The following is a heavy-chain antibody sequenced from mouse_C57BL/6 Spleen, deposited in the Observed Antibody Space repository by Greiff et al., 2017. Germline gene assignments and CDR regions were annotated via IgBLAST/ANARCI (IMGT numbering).Heavy chain of an antibody. CDR3: AREDYGSSYEYFDV. CDR2: INPNNGGT. CDR1: GYTFTDYN. Sequence: VQLQQSGPELVKPGASVKIPCKASGYTFTDYNMDWVKQSHGKSLEWIGDINPNNGGTIYNQKFKGKATLTVDKSSSTAYMELRSLTSEDTAVYYCAREDYGSSYEYFDVWGTGTTVTVSS. D-gene: IGHD1-1*01. V-gene: IGHV1-18*01. J-gene: IGHJ1*03.